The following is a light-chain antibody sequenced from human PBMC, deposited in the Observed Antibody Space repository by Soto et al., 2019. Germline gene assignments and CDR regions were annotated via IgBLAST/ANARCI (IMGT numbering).Light chain of an antibody. CDR3: QQSSSTPQT. CDR2: VAS. CDR1: QSIGNY. Sequence: DIQMIQSPSSLSASVGDRVTITCRASQSIGNYLSWYQQKPGKAPKLLINVASTLQSGVPSRFSGSGSGTDFTLAISSLRPEDFATYYCQQSSSTPQTFGGGTKVDI. V-gene: IGKV1-39*01. J-gene: IGKJ4*01.